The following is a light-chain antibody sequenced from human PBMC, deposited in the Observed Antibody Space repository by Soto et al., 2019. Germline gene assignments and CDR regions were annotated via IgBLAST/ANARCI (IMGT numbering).Light chain of an antibody. CDR1: NSDVGGYNY. Sequence: QSALTQPRSVSGSPGQSVTISCTGTNSDVGGYNYVSWYQQHPGIVPKLMIYEVSNRPSGVSNRFSGSKSGNTASLTISGLQSEDEADYYCAAWDDSLNARYVFGTGTKLTVL. V-gene: IGLV2-11*01. CDR3: AAWDDSLNARYV. J-gene: IGLJ1*01. CDR2: EVS.